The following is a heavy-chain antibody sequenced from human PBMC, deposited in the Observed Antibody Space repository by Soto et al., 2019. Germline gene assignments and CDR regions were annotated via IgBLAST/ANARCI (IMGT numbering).Heavy chain of an antibody. D-gene: IGHD6-19*01. CDR2: ISSDGGST. Sequence: GESLKISCAGSGFTFSSYAMHWVRQTPGKGLEYVSAISSDGGSTYYANSVKGRFTISRDNSKNTLYLQMGSLRPEDMAVYFCAREGNSSGWKGGFGYWGQGTLVTVSS. V-gene: IGHV3-64*01. J-gene: IGHJ4*02. CDR1: GFTFSSYA. CDR3: AREGNSSGWKGGFGY.